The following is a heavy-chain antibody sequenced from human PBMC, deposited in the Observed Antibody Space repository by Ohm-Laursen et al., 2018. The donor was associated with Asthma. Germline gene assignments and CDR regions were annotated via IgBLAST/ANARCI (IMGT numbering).Heavy chain of an antibody. CDR2: ISYDGSNK. CDR3: AKFGRDYRSHGMDV. CDR1: GFTFSSYG. J-gene: IGHJ6*02. D-gene: IGHD4-11*01. Sequence: SSLRLSCAASGFTFSSYGMHWVRQAPGKGLEWVAVISYDGSNKYYADSVKGRFTISRDNFKNTLYLQMNSLRAEDTAVYYCAKFGRDYRSHGMDVWGQGTTVTVSS. V-gene: IGHV3-30*18.